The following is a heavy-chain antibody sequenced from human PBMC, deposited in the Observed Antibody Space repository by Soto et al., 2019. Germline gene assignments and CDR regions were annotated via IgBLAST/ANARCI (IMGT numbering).Heavy chain of an antibody. J-gene: IGHJ6*03. CDR2: INPNGGVT. CDR3: AGESGGATATLDYYYFYMDV. D-gene: IGHD5-12*01. V-gene: IGHV1-2*02. CDR1: GDSFNDYY. Sequence: QVQLVQSGAEVRKPGASVTVSCRSSGDSFNDYYIHWVRQAPGQGFEWMGWINPNGGVTKYAQKFQGRVSMTRDTSMRTVYMQLSRLRSDDTAVYYCAGESGGATATLDYYYFYMDVWGTGTTVTVSS.